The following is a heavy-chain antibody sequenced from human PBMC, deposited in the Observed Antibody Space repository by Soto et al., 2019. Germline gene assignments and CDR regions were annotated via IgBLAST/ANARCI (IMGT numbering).Heavy chain of an antibody. CDR1: GGSINSSSYY. CDR3: ARLSFGDPRLDY. J-gene: IGHJ4*02. CDR2: IYYSGST. V-gene: IGHV4-39*02. Sequence: QLQLQESGPGLVKPSGMLSLTCTVSGGSINSSSYYWGWIRQPPGKGLEWIGSIYYSGSTYYNPYLKSRVTISVDTSKNHFSLKLTSVTAADTAVYYCARLSFGDPRLDYWGQGTLVTVSS. D-gene: IGHD3-10*01.